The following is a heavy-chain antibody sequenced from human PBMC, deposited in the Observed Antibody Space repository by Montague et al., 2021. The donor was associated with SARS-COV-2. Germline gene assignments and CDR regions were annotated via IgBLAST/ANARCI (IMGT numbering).Heavy chain of an antibody. Sequence: SLRLSCAASGFTFSSYGMHWVRQAPGKGLEWVAVIWYDGSNKYYSDSXKGRFTISRDNSKNTLYLQMNSLRAEDTAVYYCARDGPYDFWSGYYHYYYGMDVWGQGTTVTVSS. CDR3: ARDGPYDFWSGYYHYYYGMDV. CDR1: GFTFSSYG. J-gene: IGHJ6*02. V-gene: IGHV3-33*01. D-gene: IGHD3-3*01. CDR2: IWYDGSNK.